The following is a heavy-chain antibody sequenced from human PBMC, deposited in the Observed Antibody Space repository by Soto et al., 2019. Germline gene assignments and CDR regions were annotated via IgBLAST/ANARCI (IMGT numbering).Heavy chain of an antibody. D-gene: IGHD1-7*01. Sequence: SEALSLTCAVSGGSFTSNNWWTWVRQPPGQGLEWIGEIYRTGSTNYNPSLKSRVTISLDKSENQFSLKVTSLTAADTAVYYCASRDPGTSVDYWGQGTLVTVSS. V-gene: IGHV4-4*02. CDR1: GGSFTSNNW. CDR2: IYRTGST. CDR3: ASRDPGTSVDY. J-gene: IGHJ4*02.